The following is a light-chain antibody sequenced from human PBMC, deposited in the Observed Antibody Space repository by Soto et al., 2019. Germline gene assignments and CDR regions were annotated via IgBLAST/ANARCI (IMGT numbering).Light chain of an antibody. CDR1: QTISGTY. V-gene: IGKV3-20*01. CDR3: QQYGSSPRT. Sequence: EIVLTQSPGTLSLSPGERATLSCRASQTISGTYLAWYQQKPGQAPRLLIYSSSSRAAGVSDRFSGRGSGTDFTLTISRLGPEDFAVYYCQQYGSSPRTFGQGTTGDIK. J-gene: IGKJ1*01. CDR2: SSS.